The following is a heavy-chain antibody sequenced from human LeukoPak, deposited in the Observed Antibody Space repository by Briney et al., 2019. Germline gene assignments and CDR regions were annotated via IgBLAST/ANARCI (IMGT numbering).Heavy chain of an antibody. CDR1: GGSISSHY. Sequence: SETLSLTCTVSGGSISSHYWSWIRQPPGKGLEWIGYIYYSGSTNYNPSLKSRVTISVDTSKNQFSLKLSSVTAADTAVYYCARVLREVDVVVPAAIDYWGQETLVTVSS. CDR2: IYYSGST. D-gene: IGHD2-2*01. V-gene: IGHV4-59*11. J-gene: IGHJ4*02. CDR3: ARVLREVDVVVPAAIDY.